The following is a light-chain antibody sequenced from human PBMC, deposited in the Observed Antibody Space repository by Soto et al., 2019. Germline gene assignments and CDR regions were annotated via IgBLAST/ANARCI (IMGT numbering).Light chain of an antibody. Sequence: EIVLTQSPGTLSLSPGERATLSCRSSHSVSSNYLAWYPQKPGQAPRLLIYDVSSRATGIPDRFSGSWSGTDFTLTISRLEPVVLAVYYCQQYGISPTFGQGTKVEIK. V-gene: IGKV3-20*01. CDR2: DVS. CDR1: HSVSSNY. J-gene: IGKJ1*01. CDR3: QQYGISPT.